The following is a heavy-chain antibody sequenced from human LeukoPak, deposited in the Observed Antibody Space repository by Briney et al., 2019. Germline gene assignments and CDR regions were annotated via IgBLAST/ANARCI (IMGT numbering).Heavy chain of an antibody. V-gene: IGHV3-7*01. Sequence: GGSLRLSCAASGFTFSDYYMSWIRQAPGKGLEWVANIKQDGSEIYYVDSVKGRFTISRDNAKNSLNLQMNSLRAEDTAVYYCARDKIVGATYLDYWGQGTPVTVSS. D-gene: IGHD1-26*01. CDR3: ARDKIVGATYLDY. CDR1: GFTFSDYY. J-gene: IGHJ4*02. CDR2: IKQDGSEI.